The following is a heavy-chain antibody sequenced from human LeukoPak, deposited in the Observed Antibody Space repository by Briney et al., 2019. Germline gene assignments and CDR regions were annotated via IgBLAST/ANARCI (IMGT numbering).Heavy chain of an antibody. J-gene: IGHJ4*02. Sequence: ASVKVSCKASGYTFTGYYMHWVRQAPGQGLEWMGWINPNSGGTNYAQKFQGRVTMTRDTSISTAYMELSRLRSDDTAEYYCAREGLTKITMVRGVIDYWGQGTLVTVSS. V-gene: IGHV1-2*02. CDR3: AREGLTKITMVRGVIDY. D-gene: IGHD3-10*01. CDR1: GYTFTGYY. CDR2: INPNSGGT.